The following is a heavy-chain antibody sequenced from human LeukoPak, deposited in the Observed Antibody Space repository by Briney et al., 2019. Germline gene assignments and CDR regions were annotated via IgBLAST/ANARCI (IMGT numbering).Heavy chain of an antibody. J-gene: IGHJ5*02. CDR2: IYYSGST. V-gene: IGHV4-59*01. Sequence: NPSETLSLTCTVSGGSISSYYWSWIRQPPGKGLEWIGYIYYSGSTNYNPSLKSRVTISVDTSKNQFSLKLSSVTAADTAVYYCARGWTNANWFDPWGQGTLVTVSS. D-gene: IGHD3/OR15-3a*01. CDR3: ARGWTNANWFDP. CDR1: GGSISSYY.